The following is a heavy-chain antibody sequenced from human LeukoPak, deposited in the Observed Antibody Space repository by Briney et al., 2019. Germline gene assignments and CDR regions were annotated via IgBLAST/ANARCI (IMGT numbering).Heavy chain of an antibody. Sequence: GGSLRLSCAASGFTFSSYGMHWVRQAPGKGLEWVAVISYDGSNKYYADSVKGRFTISRDNAKNSLFLQMNSLRAEDTVVYYCARKVLSGSRYFDYWGQGALVTVSS. J-gene: IGHJ4*02. CDR1: GFTFSSYG. CDR3: ARKVLSGSRYFDY. D-gene: IGHD1-26*01. CDR2: ISYDGSNK. V-gene: IGHV3-30*03.